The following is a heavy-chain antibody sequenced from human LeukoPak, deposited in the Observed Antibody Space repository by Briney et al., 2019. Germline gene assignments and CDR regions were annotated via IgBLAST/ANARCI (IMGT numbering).Heavy chain of an antibody. CDR2: INWNGGST. D-gene: IGHD2-2*02. Sequence: GGSLRLSCAASGFTFDDYGMSWVRQAPGKGLEWVSGINWNGGSTGYADSVKGRFTISRDNAKNSLYLQMNSLRAEDTALYHCARKYCSSTSCYTDYWGQGTLVTVSS. CDR1: GFTFDDYG. CDR3: ARKYCSSTSCYTDY. J-gene: IGHJ4*02. V-gene: IGHV3-20*01.